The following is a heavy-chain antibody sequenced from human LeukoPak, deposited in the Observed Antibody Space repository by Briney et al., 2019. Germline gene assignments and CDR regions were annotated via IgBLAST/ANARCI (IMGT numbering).Heavy chain of an antibody. CDR2: IDPNSGGT. CDR3: AWGRGTTMVRGVITNYFDL. D-gene: IGHD3-10*01. V-gene: IGHV1-2*02. CDR1: GYTFTAHY. Sequence: ASVKVSCRASGYTFTAHYIHWVRQAPGQGLEWMGWIDPNSGGTNYAQKFLGSVTMTGDTSINTAFMELNRLRSDDTAIYYCAWGRGTTMVRGVITNYFDLWGRGSLVTVSS. J-gene: IGHJ2*01.